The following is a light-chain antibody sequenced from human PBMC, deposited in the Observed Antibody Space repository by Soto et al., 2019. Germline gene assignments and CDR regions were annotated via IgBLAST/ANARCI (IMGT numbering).Light chain of an antibody. CDR2: GAS. J-gene: IGKJ2*01. V-gene: IGKV3-20*01. Sequence: EIVLTQSPGTLSLSPGERATLSCRASQTVNINFLAWYQQKPGQSPRLLIFGASSRVPGIPERFSGSGSGTDFTLSISRLEPEDSAVYFCQQCGAAPYTFGQGTKLEIK. CDR1: QTVNINF. CDR3: QQCGAAPYT.